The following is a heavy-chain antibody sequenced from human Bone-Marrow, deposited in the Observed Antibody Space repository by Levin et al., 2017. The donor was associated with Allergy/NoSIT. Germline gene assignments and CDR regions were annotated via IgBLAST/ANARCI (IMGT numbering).Heavy chain of an antibody. CDR1: GGTFSSYA. J-gene: IGHJ5*02. D-gene: IGHD3-16*01. Sequence: PGASVKVSCKASGGTFSSYAISWVRQAPGQGLEWMGRIIPILGIANYAQKFQGRVTITADKSTSTAYMELSSLRSEDTAVYYCARGGMKTRINWFDPWGQGTLVTVSS. CDR2: IIPILGIA. V-gene: IGHV1-69*04. CDR3: ARGGMKTRINWFDP.